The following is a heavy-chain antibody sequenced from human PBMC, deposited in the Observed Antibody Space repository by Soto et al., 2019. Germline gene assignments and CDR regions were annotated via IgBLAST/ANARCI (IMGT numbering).Heavy chain of an antibody. CDR1: GGSISSGDYY. CDR3: ARDYVRGYYFDY. Sequence: KPSETLSLTCTVSGGSISSGDYYWSWIRQPPGKGLEWIGYIYYSGSTYYNPSLKSRVTISVDTSKNQFSLKLSSVTAADTAVYYCARDYVRGYYFDYWGQGTLVTVSS. D-gene: IGHD3-16*01. V-gene: IGHV4-30-4*01. J-gene: IGHJ4*02. CDR2: IYYSGST.